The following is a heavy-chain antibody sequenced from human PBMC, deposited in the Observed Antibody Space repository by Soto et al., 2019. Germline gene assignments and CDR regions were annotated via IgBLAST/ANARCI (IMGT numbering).Heavy chain of an antibody. V-gene: IGHV3-23*01. CDR2: ISGSGGST. CDR1: GFTFSSYA. Sequence: HPGGSLRLSCAASGFTFSSYAMSWVRQAPGKGLEWVSAISGSGGSTYYADSVKGRFTISRDNSKNTLYLQMNSLRAEDTAVYYCAKGPEGLGVVINDYWGQGTLVTVSS. J-gene: IGHJ4*02. D-gene: IGHD3-3*01. CDR3: AKGPEGLGVVINDY.